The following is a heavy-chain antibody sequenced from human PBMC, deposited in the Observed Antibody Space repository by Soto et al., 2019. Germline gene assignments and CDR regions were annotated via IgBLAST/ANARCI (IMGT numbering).Heavy chain of an antibody. CDR3: ARAPGRRGDYDFWSGYYTPYYYYMDV. CDR2: INHSGST. D-gene: IGHD3-3*01. Sequence: PSETLSLTCSVYDGSFSGYYWSWIRQPPGKGLEWIGEINHSGSTNYNPSLKSRVTISVDTSKNQFSLKLSSVTAADTAVYYCARAPGRRGDYDFWSGYYTPYYYYMDVWGKGTTVTVSS. CDR1: DGSFSGYY. J-gene: IGHJ6*03. V-gene: IGHV4-34*01.